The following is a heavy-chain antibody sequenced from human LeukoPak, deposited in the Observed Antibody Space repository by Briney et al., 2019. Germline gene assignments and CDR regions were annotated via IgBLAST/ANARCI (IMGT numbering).Heavy chain of an antibody. D-gene: IGHD2-2*02. CDR2: ISYDGSNK. CDR1: GFTFSSYA. V-gene: IGHV3-30*01. Sequence: GGSLRLSCAASGFTFSSYAMHWVRQAPGKGLEWVAVISYDGSNKYYADSVKGRFTISRDNSKNTLYLQMNSLRAEDTAVYYCAREYCSSTSCYTRSPLDYWGQGTLVTVSS. J-gene: IGHJ4*02. CDR3: AREYCSSTSCYTRSPLDY.